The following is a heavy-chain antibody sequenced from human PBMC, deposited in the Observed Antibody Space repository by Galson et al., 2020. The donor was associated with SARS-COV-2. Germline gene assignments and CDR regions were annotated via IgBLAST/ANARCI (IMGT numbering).Heavy chain of an antibody. CDR1: GGSISSSGDY. Sequence: ASETLSLTCTVSGGSISSSGDYWGWIRQPPGRGLEWIGSIYYSGSTYYNPSLKSRVTISVDTSKNEVSLNLNSVTAADTAVYYCARRFLLTKYYFDDWVQGALVTVSS. J-gene: IGHJ4*02. CDR2: IYYSGST. D-gene: IGHD2-15*01. CDR3: ARRFLLTKYYFDD. V-gene: IGHV4-39*01.